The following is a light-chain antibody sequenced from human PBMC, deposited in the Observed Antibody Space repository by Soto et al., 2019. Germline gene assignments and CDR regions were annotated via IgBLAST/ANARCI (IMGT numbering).Light chain of an antibody. CDR2: EVS. CDR1: SSDVGGYKF. Sequence: QSALTQPASVSGSPGQSITISCTGTSSDVGGYKFVSWYQQHPGKAPKLMIYEVSNRPSGVANRFSGSKSGNTASLTISGLQAEDEAEYCCSSYTTSSTRVFGGGTKVTVL. J-gene: IGLJ3*02. V-gene: IGLV2-14*01. CDR3: SSYTTSSTRV.